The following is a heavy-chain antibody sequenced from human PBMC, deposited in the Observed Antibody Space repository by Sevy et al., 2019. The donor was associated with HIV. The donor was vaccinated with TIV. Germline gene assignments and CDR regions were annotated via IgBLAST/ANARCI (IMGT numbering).Heavy chain of an antibody. D-gene: IGHD1-7*01. CDR2: VYPNSGGT. V-gene: IGHV1-2*06. Sequence: ASVKVSCKASGYTFTGDYLHWVRQAHGQGLEWMGRVYPNSGGTNYAQKFQGRVTMTRDTSISTAYMELSRLRSDDTAVYYCARDGGGGTTNSGMDVWGQGTTVTVSS. J-gene: IGHJ6*02. CDR3: ARDGGGGTTNSGMDV. CDR1: GYTFTGDY.